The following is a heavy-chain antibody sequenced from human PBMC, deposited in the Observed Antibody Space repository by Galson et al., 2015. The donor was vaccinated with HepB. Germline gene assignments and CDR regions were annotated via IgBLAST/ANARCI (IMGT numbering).Heavy chain of an antibody. CDR3: AGPGHSDGGLVDY. V-gene: IGHV3-30*04. J-gene: IGHJ4*02. D-gene: IGHD2-21*01. Sequence: SLRLSCAASGFSFSAYAMHWVRQAPGKGLEWLAVISYDGSNKEYADSVKGRFTISRDNPENTLYLQMNSLRAEDTAVYYCAGPGHSDGGLVDYWGQGTLVIVSS. CDR1: GFSFSAYA. CDR2: ISYDGSNK.